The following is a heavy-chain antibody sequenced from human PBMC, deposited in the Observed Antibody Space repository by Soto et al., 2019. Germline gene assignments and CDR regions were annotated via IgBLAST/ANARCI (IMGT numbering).Heavy chain of an antibody. Sequence: PSETLSLTCTVSGGSISSDFWSWIRQPPGKGLEWIGYISISGNTDYSPSLKSRATISVDTSKNQFSPKLSSVTAADTAVYYCARAITGTWIQNWFDPWGQGTLVTVSS. CDR3: ARAITGTWIQNWFDP. CDR2: ISISGNT. CDR1: GGSISSDF. D-gene: IGHD1-7*01. V-gene: IGHV4-4*08. J-gene: IGHJ5*02.